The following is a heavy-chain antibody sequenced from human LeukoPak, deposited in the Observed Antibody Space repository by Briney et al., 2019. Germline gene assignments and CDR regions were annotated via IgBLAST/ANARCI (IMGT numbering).Heavy chain of an antibody. V-gene: IGHV1-3*01. Sequence: ASVKVFCKASGYTFTSYAMHWVRQAPGQRLEWMGWINAGNGNTKYSQKFQGRVTITRDTSASTAYMELSRLRSDDTAVYYCARAREWLNAFDIWGQGTMVTVSS. CDR3: ARAREWLNAFDI. CDR2: INAGNGNT. D-gene: IGHD3-3*01. CDR1: GYTFTSYA. J-gene: IGHJ3*02.